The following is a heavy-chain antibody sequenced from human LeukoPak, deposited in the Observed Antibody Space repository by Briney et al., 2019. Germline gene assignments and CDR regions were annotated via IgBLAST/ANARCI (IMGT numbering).Heavy chain of an antibody. J-gene: IGHJ4*02. CDR2: INRSGST. CDR1: GGSFSDSY. Sequence: PSETLSLTCAVYGGSFSDSYWSWIRQPPGKGLEWIGEINRSGSTNYNPSLKSRVTISVDTSKNQFSLKLSSVTAADTAVYYCARGGEWLRYFDYWGQGTLVTVSS. CDR3: ARGGEWLRYFDY. D-gene: IGHD5-12*01. V-gene: IGHV4-34*01.